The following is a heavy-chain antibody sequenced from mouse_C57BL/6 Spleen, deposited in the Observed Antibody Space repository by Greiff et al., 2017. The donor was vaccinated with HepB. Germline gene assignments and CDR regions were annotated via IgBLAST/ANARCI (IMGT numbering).Heavy chain of an antibody. J-gene: IGHJ1*03. V-gene: IGHV5-4*01. D-gene: IGHD1-1*01. CDR1: GFTFSSYA. CDR3: ARENYCGSSYGYFDV. Sequence: EVQLVESGGGLVKPGGSLKLSCAASGFTFSSYAMSWVRQTPEKRLEWVATISDGGSYTYYPDNVKGRFTISRDNAKNNLYLQMSHLKSEDTAMYYCARENYCGSSYGYFDVWGTGTTVTVSS. CDR2: ISDGGSYT.